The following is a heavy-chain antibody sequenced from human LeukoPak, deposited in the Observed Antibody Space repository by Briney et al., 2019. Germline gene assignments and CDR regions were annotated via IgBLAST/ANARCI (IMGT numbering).Heavy chain of an antibody. CDR3: ARRRTYYSGYVQYYFDY. CDR1: GYSISSGYY. CDR2: INHSGST. J-gene: IGHJ4*02. D-gene: IGHD5-12*01. Sequence: SETLSLTCTVSGYSISSGYYWSWIRQPPGKGLEWIGEINHSGSTNYNPSLKSRVTISVDTSKNQFSLKLSSVTAADTAVYYCARRRTYYSGYVQYYFDYWGQGTLVTVSS. V-gene: IGHV4-38-2*02.